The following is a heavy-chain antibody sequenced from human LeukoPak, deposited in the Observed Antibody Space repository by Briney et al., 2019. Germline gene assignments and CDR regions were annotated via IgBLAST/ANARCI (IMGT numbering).Heavy chain of an antibody. CDR2: INPNSGGT. D-gene: IGHD6-6*01. V-gene: IGHV1-2*02. CDR3: ASLNAYSSSPEDY. CDR1: GYTFTGYY. Sequence: ASVKVSCKASGYTFTGYYMHWVRQAPGQGLEWMGWINPNSGGTNYAQKFQGRVIMTRDTSISTAYMELSRLRSDDTAVYYCASLNAYSSSPEDYWGQGTLVTVSS. J-gene: IGHJ4*02.